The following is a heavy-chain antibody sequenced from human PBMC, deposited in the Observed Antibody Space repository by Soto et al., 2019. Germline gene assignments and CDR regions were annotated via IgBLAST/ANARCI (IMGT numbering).Heavy chain of an antibody. D-gene: IGHD6-19*01. Sequence: SETLSLTCTVSGGSISSYYWSWIRQPPGMGLEWIGYIYYSGSTNYNPSLKSRVTISLDTSKNQFSLKLSSVTAADTAVYYCARVGRDSSGWYYFDYWGQGTLVTVSS. J-gene: IGHJ4*02. CDR2: IYYSGST. V-gene: IGHV4-59*01. CDR1: GGSISSYY. CDR3: ARVGRDSSGWYYFDY.